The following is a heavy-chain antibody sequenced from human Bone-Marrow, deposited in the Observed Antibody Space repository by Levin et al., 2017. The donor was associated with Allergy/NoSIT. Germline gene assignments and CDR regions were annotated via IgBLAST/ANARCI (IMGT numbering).Heavy chain of an antibody. J-gene: IGHJ6*02. CDR3: ARLVGGSYYLGGDYYYGMDV. CDR1: GYTFTSYD. D-gene: IGHD1-26*01. CDR2: MNPNSGNT. V-gene: IGHV1-8*01. Sequence: ASVKVSCKASGYTFTSYDINWVRQATGQGLEWMGWMNPNSGNTGYAQKFQGRVTMTRNTSISTAYMELSSLRSEDTAVYYCARLVGGSYYLGGDYYYGMDVWGQGTTVTVSS.